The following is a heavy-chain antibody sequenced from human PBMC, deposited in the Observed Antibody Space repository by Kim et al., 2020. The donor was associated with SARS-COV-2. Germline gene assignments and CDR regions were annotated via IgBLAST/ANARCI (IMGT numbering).Heavy chain of an antibody. D-gene: IGHD3-10*01. J-gene: IGHJ4*02. V-gene: IGHV3-48*02. CDR2: ISSSSSTI. Sequence: GGSLRLSCAASGFTFSSYSMNWVRQAPGKGLEWVSYISSSSSTIYYADSVKGRFTISRDNAKNSLYLQMNSLRDEDTAVYYCARDIGAPWFGELFGPPLFLDYWGQGTLVTVSS. CDR1: GFTFSSYS. CDR3: ARDIGAPWFGELFGPPLFLDY.